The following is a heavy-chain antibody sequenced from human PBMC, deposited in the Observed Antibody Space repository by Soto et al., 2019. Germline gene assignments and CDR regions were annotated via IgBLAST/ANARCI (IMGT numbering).Heavy chain of an antibody. CDR2: ISYDGSNK. CDR1: GFTFSSYA. CDR3: ARDSAEYYYGSGSYFPYDAFDI. D-gene: IGHD3-10*01. J-gene: IGHJ3*02. V-gene: IGHV3-30-3*01. Sequence: GGSLRLSCAASGFTFSSYAMHWVRQAPGKGLEWVAVISYDGSNKYYADSVKGRFTISRDNSKNTLYLQMNSLRAEDTVVYYCARDSAEYYYGSGSYFPYDAFDIWGQGTMVTVSS.